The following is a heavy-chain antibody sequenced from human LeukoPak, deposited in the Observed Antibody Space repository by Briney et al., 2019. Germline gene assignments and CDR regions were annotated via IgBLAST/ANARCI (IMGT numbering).Heavy chain of an antibody. CDR2: IAYDGINK. J-gene: IGHJ4*02. Sequence: GSLLLSCAASGFIFNSYAMHWVRQAPGKALEWVTVIAYDGINKYYADSVKGRFTISRDNSKNTLYLQMNGLRPDDTAVYYCARPADYYDASAYGYWGQGILVTVSS. CDR3: ARPADYYDASAYGY. V-gene: IGHV3-30*04. CDR1: GFIFNSYA. D-gene: IGHD3-22*01.